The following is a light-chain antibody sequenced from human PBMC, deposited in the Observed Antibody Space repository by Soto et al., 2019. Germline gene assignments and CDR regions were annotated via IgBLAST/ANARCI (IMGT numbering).Light chain of an antibody. CDR3: QQRSNWPVT. J-gene: IGKJ1*01. CDR2: DAS. CDR1: QSVSSY. V-gene: IGKV3-11*01. Sequence: EIVLTQSPGPLSLSPGERATLSCRASQSVSSYLAWYQQKPGQAPRLLIYDASTRATGISARFSGSGSGTDVTLTISSLEPEDFAMYYCQQRSNWPVTFGQGTKVEV.